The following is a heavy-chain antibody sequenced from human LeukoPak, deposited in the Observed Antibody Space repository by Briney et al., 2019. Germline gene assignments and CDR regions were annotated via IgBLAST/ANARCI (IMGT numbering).Heavy chain of an antibody. V-gene: IGHV4-30-2*01. D-gene: IGHD6-13*01. CDR1: GGSISSGGYY. CDR3: ARVGSSWYSSYYYYYMDV. CDR2: IYHSGST. J-gene: IGHJ6*03. Sequence: PSQTLSLTCTVSGGSISSGGYYWSWIRQPPGKGLEWIGYIYHSGSTYYNPSLKSRVTISVDRSKNQFSLKLSSVTAADTAVYYCARVGSSWYSSYYYYYMDVWGKGTTVTVSS.